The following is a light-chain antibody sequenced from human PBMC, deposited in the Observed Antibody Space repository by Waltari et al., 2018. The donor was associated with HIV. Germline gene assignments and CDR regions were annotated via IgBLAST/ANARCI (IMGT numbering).Light chain of an antibody. CDR2: YAS. V-gene: IGKV3-11*01. J-gene: IGKJ4*01. CDR1: QNVLNY. Sequence: ETVLTQSPATLSLSPGVAATLSCKASQNVLNYIAWYQLKPGQVTRLLVHYASKRATGVPVRFSGSGSEINFTLTISGLESEDVAIYYCQQREAWPPTFGGGTKVEIK. CDR3: QQREAWPPT.